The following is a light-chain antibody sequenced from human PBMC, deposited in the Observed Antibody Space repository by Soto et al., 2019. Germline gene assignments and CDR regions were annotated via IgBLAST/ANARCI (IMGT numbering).Light chain of an antibody. J-gene: IGKJ2*01. V-gene: IGKV1-33*01. CDR2: DAS. CDR3: QQYENLRLHT. CDR1: EDISNY. Sequence: MTQSPSSLSASVGERVTITCRANEDISNYLNWYQQKPGRAPKLLIYDASTLETGVPSRFSGSGSGTHFTFTISSLQPEDVGTYYCQQYENLRLHTFGPGTKL.